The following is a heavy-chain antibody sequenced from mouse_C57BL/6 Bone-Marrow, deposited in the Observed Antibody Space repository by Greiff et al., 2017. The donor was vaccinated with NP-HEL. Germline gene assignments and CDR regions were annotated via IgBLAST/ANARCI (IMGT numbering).Heavy chain of an antibody. CDR1: GFTFSSYG. Sequence: EVKLVESGGDLVKPGGSLKLSCAASGFTFSSYGMSWVRQTPEKRLEWVATISSGSSYTYYTDSVKGRVTITRDNAKNTLYLQMSSLKSEDTAVYYCARRPPFYGERRDAMDYWGQGTSVTVSS. CDR2: ISSGSSYT. J-gene: IGHJ4*01. D-gene: IGHD2-10*01. CDR3: ARRPPFYGERRDAMDY. V-gene: IGHV5-6*02.